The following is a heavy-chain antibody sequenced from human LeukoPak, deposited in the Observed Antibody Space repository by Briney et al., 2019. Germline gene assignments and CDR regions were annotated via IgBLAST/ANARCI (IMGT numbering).Heavy chain of an antibody. CDR3: AKSGRRYSNYGNNYYYYMDV. J-gene: IGHJ6*03. CDR2: IRYDGSNK. V-gene: IGHV3-30*02. Sequence: GGSLRLSCAASGFTFSSYAMSWVRQAPGKGLEWVAFIRYDGSNKYYADSVKGRFTISRDNSKNTLYLQMNSLRAEDTAVYYCAKSGRRYSNYGNNYYYYMDVWGKGTTVTVSS. CDR1: GFTFSSYA. D-gene: IGHD4-11*01.